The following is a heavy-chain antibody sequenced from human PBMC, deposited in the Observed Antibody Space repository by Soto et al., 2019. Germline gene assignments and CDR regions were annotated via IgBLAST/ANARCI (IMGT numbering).Heavy chain of an antibody. CDR1: GFTFSSYG. J-gene: IGHJ4*02. D-gene: IGHD5-18*01. CDR2: ISYDGSNN. CDR3: AKDIVKYTYGACDY. Sequence: PGGSLRLSCAASGFTFSSYGMYWVRQAPGKGLEWVAAISYDGSNNYHADSVKGRFTISRDNSKNTLYLQLNSLRTEDTAVYYCAKDIVKYTYGACDYWGQGVLVTVPQ. V-gene: IGHV3-30*18.